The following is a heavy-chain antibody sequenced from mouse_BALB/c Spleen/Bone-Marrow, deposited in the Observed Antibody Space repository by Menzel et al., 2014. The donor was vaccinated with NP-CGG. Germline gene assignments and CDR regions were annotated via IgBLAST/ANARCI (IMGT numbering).Heavy chain of an antibody. V-gene: IGHV5-6-3*01. CDR2: INSNGGST. CDR3: ARVWYFDY. J-gene: IGHJ2*03. Sequence: EVQVVESGGGLVQPGGSLKLSCAASGFTFSSYGMSWVRQTPDKRLELVATINSNGGSTYYPDSVKGRFTISRDNAKNTLYLQMSSLKSEDTAMHYCARVWYFDYWGQGTSLTVSS. CDR1: GFTFSSYG.